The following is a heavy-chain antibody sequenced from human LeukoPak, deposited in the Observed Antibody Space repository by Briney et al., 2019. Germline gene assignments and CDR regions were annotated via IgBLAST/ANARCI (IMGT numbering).Heavy chain of an antibody. V-gene: IGHV3-74*01. CDR2: INSDGSST. CDR3: ARVGRFGYYYDSSGYSPEYFQH. CDR1: GFTLSSYW. J-gene: IGHJ1*01. D-gene: IGHD3-22*01. Sequence: PGGCLRLSCAASGFTLSSYWMHWVRQAPEKGLVWVSRINSDGSSTNYANSVKGRFTIARDNAKNSLYMQMNSLRAGDTAVYYCARVGRFGYYYDSSGYSPEYFQHWGQGTLVSVSS.